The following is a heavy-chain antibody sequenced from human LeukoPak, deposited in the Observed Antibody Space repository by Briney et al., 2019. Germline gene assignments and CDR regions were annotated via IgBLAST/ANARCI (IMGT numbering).Heavy chain of an antibody. Sequence: GGSLRLSCAASGFTFSGSAMHWVRQAAGKGLEWVGRIRSKPHSYATAYAASVKGRFTISRDGSKNMAYLQMNSLKTEDTAVYYCTRHGGRNYYDSTEDAFDIWGQGTMVTVSS. CDR3: TRHGGRNYYDSTEDAFDI. CDR2: IRSKPHSYAT. V-gene: IGHV3-73*01. D-gene: IGHD3-22*01. J-gene: IGHJ3*02. CDR1: GFTFSGSA.